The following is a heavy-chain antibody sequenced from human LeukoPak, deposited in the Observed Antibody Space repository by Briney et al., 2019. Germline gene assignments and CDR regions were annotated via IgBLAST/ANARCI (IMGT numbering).Heavy chain of an antibody. CDR3: AKDSSDILTGYHAY. CDR1: GFTFDDYA. CDR2: ISWNSGSI. J-gene: IGHJ4*02. Sequence: LPGGSLRLSCAASGFTFDDYAMHWVRQAPGKGLEWVSGISWNSGSIGYADSVKGRFTISRDNAKNSLYLQMNSLRAEDTALYYCAKDSSDILTGYHAYWGQGTLVTVSS. D-gene: IGHD3-9*01. V-gene: IGHV3-9*01.